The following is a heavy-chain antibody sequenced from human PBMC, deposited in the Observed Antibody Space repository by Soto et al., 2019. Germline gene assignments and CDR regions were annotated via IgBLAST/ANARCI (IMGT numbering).Heavy chain of an antibody. CDR2: IYYGGTT. J-gene: IGHJ6*02. CDR3: ARDLWGYCGTDCYPLDV. Sequence: SETLSLTCTVSGGSFSPNYWSWFRQPPGKGLEWVGYIYYGGTTSYNPSFKSRVTISVDTSKNQFSLKLNSVTAADTAVYYCARDLWGYCGTDCYPLDVWGQGTTVTVSS. V-gene: IGHV4-59*01. CDR1: GGSFSPNY. D-gene: IGHD2-21*02.